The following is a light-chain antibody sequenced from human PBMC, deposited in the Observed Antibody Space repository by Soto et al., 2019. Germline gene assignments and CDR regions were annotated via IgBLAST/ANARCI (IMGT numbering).Light chain of an antibody. CDR1: SSDVGDNNY. CDR3: SSYTCSSTLYV. Sequence: QSALTQPASVSGSPGQSITISCTGTSSDVGDNNYVSWYQQHPGKAPKLMIYDVTHRPSGISNRFSGSKSGNTASLTISGLQSEDEADYYCSSYTCSSTLYVFGTGTKGTVL. J-gene: IGLJ1*01. CDR2: DVT. V-gene: IGLV2-14*01.